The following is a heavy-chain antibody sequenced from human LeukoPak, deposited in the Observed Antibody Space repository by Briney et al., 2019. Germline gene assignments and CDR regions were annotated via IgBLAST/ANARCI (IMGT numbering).Heavy chain of an antibody. Sequence: GGSLRLSCAASGFTFSSYAMTWVRQAPRKGLEWVSTIGGSGGRTYYADSVKGRFTISRDNSKNTLYLQMNSLRAEDTAVYYCAKDPWDSSGRIDYWGQGTLVTVAS. CDR3: AKDPWDSSGRIDY. CDR1: GFTFSSYA. J-gene: IGHJ4*02. CDR2: IGGSGGRT. V-gene: IGHV3-23*01. D-gene: IGHD3-22*01.